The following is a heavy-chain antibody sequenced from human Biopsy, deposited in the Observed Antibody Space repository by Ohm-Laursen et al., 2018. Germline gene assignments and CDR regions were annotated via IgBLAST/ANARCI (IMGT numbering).Heavy chain of an antibody. V-gene: IGHV4-31*01. CDR3: ARAPYVSGSFGWFDP. Sequence: TLSLTCPVSGDSISSGVYYWNWFRQHPEKGLERIGYISSGGYRKYTPSLQSLITISMDTSRNQFSLRLNSVTSADTAVYYCARAPYVSGSFGWFDPWGQGIVVTVSS. CDR1: GDSISSGVYY. D-gene: IGHD3-10*01. CDR2: ISSGGYR. J-gene: IGHJ5*02.